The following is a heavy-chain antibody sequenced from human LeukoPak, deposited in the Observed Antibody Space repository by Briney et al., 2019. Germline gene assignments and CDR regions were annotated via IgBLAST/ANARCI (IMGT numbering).Heavy chain of an antibody. CDR3: ARDSVGSS. V-gene: IGHV3-48*01. CDR2: ISSSSSTI. J-gene: IGHJ4*02. D-gene: IGHD6-13*01. CDR1: GFTFSSYA. Sequence: QPGGSLGLSCAASGFTFSSYAMNWVRQAPGKGLEWVSYISSSSSTIYYADSVKGRFTISRDNAKNSLYLQMNSLRAEDTAVYYCARDSVGSSWGQGTLVTVSS.